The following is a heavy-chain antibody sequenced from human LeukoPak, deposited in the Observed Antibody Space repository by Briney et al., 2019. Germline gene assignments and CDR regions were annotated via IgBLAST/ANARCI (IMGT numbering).Heavy chain of an antibody. CDR1: GFTFGSYE. V-gene: IGHV3-48*03. CDR2: ISSSGSTI. J-gene: IGHJ4*02. D-gene: IGHD2-8*01. Sequence: GGSLRLSCAASGFTFGSYEMNWVRQAPGKGLEWVSYISSSGSTIYYADSVKGRFTISRDNAKNSLYLQMNSLRAEDTAVYYCARDRTNEGFDYWGQGTLVTVSS. CDR3: ARDRTNEGFDY.